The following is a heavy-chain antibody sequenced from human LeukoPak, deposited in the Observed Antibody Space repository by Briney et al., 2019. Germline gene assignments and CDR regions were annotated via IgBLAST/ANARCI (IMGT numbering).Heavy chain of an antibody. CDR1: GFTFSDYS. V-gene: IGHV3-48*01. J-gene: IGHJ4*02. D-gene: IGHD5-24*01. CDR2: IGIDSGNT. Sequence: GGSLRLSCAASGFTFSDYSMNWVRQAPGKGLEWISYIGIDSGNTNYADSVKGRFTISGDKAKNSLYLQMNSLRVEDTAVYYCARDYKYAFGNWGQGTLVTVSS. CDR3: ARDYKYAFGN.